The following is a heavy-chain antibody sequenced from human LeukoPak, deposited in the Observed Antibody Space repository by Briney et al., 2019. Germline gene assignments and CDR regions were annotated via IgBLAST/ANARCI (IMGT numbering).Heavy chain of an antibody. CDR2: ISSSGSTI. J-gene: IGHJ4*02. CDR1: GFTFSSYE. Sequence: GGSLRLSCAASGFTFSSYEMNWVRQAPGKGLEWVSYISSSGSTIYYADSVKGRFTISRDNAKNSLYLQMNSLRAEDTAVYYCARASGSYYHFDYWGQGTLVTVSS. CDR3: ARASGSYYHFDY. D-gene: IGHD1-26*01. V-gene: IGHV3-48*03.